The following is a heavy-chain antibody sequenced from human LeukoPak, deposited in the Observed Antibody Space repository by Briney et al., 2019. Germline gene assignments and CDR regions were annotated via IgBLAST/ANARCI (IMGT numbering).Heavy chain of an antibody. CDR1: GFSITSYA. V-gene: IGHV3-23*01. Sequence: GGSPRLSCVASGFSITSYAMSLVRQAPGKGLEWVSGISGSGASTYYADSVKGRFTISRDNSKNTLHLQMNSLRAEDTAVYYCAKGCGGDCYPTDFWGQGTLVAVSS. CDR2: ISGSGAST. CDR3: AKGCGGDCYPTDF. J-gene: IGHJ4*02. D-gene: IGHD2-21*02.